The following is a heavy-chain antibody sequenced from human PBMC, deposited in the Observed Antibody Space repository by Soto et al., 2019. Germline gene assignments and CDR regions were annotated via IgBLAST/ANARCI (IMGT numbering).Heavy chain of an antibody. J-gene: IGHJ5*02. CDR3: AVVDSTGNWFDP. Sequence: QLQLQESGPGLVKPSETLSLTCTVSGGSISSSDFYWGWLRQTPGKGLEFIGSMYYSGTTYYNPSLKSRVTISVDTSKNQFILKLISVTAADTAVYYCAVVDSTGNWFDPWGEGDLVTVSS. D-gene: IGHD6-25*01. CDR2: MYYSGTT. CDR1: GGSISSSDFY. V-gene: IGHV4-39*01.